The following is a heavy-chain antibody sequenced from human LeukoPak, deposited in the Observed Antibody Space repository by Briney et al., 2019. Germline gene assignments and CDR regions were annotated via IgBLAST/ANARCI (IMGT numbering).Heavy chain of an antibody. Sequence: SETLSLTCTVSGGPIFSYYWSWIRQTAGKGLEWIGRLYPGVGTDYNPSLKSRVTMSVDTSKKQFALKLSAVTAADTAVYYCARLKFYDSTGYSPGHYMDVWGKGTTFTVSS. J-gene: IGHJ6*03. CDR1: GGPIFSYY. V-gene: IGHV4-4*07. CDR3: ARLKFYDSTGYSPGHYMDV. D-gene: IGHD3-22*01. CDR2: LYPGVGT.